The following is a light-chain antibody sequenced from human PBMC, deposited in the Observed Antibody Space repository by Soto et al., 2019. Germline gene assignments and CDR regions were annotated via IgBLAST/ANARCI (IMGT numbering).Light chain of an antibody. J-gene: IGLJ2*01. V-gene: IGLV2-8*01. CDR2: EVN. CDR3: CSYGGRNNMI. Sequence: QSVLTQPPSASGSPGQSVSISCTGTSSDIGGYNYVSWYQQHPGKAPKLIIYEVNKRPSGVPDRVSGSKSGNTASLTVSGLQAEGEADYYCCSYGGRNNMIFGGGTKLTVL. CDR1: SSDIGGYNY.